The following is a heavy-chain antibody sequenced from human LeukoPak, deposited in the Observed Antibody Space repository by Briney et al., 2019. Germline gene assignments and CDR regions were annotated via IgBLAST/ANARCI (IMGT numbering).Heavy chain of an antibody. Sequence: PGGSLRLSCAASGFTFSSNAMSWVRQAPGKGLEWVSAISGSGGSKYYVDSVKGRFTISRDNAQNTLYLQMNSLRAEDTAVYFCAKDEESGSGSYYNKADYFDYWGQGTLVTVSS. CDR1: GFTFSSNA. V-gene: IGHV3-23*01. J-gene: IGHJ4*02. D-gene: IGHD3-10*01. CDR2: ISGSGGSK. CDR3: AKDEESGSGSYYNKADYFDY.